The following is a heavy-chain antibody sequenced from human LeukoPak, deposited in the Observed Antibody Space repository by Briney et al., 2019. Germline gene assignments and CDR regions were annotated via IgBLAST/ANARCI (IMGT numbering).Heavy chain of an antibody. CDR2: TYPGGSDT. CDR1: GYSFTSYW. V-gene: IGHV5-51*01. CDR3: ARHPSKTRYYYDSSSYYYPDYYYYYMDV. J-gene: IGHJ6*03. D-gene: IGHD3-22*01. Sequence: GESLKISCKGSGYSFTSYWIGWVRQMPGKGLEWMGITYPGGSDTRYSPSFQGQVTISADDSINTAYLQRSSLKAADTAMYYCARHPSKTRYYYDSSSYYYPDYYYYYMDVWGKGATVTVSS.